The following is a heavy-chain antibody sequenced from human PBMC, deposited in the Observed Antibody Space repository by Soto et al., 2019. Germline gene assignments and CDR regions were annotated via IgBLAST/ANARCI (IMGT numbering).Heavy chain of an antibody. J-gene: IGHJ6*02. CDR1: GYIFTDHC. CDR2: ICPGYSNI. D-gene: IGHD6-13*01. Sequence: PGESLKISCKGSGYIFTDHCIVWVRQMAGKGLEWVGIICPGYSNIIYSPSVQGQVTISADMSISTAYLQWSSLKASDTAMYYCARHSYSSSWLYYYYGMDVWGQGTTVTVSS. CDR3: ARHSYSSSWLYYYYGMDV. V-gene: IGHV5-51*01.